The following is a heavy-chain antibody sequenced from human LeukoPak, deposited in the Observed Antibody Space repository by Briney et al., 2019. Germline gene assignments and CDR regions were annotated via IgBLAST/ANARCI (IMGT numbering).Heavy chain of an antibody. Sequence: GGSLRLSCAASGFSFSSFAMQWVRQAPGKGPEWVPGISYDGSNTYYADSVKGRFSISRDNSKNTLFLQMNSLRVEDTAVYYCARAYYDGTGRFDYWGQGTLLSVSS. CDR3: ARAYYDGTGRFDY. D-gene: IGHD3-22*01. CDR1: GFSFSSFA. V-gene: IGHV3-30*01. J-gene: IGHJ4*02. CDR2: ISYDGSNT.